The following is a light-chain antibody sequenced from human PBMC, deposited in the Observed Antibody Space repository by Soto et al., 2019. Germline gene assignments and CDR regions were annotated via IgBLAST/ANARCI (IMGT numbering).Light chain of an antibody. V-gene: IGKV3-11*01. CDR3: QQRSDWPS. CDR2: DAS. CDR1: QTISNY. J-gene: IGKJ2*01. Sequence: EVVLIQSPATLSLSPGDRAILSCRASQTISNYLAWYQHKLGQAPRLLIYDASNRATGIPARFSGSGSGTDFTLTISSLEPEDFAVYYCQQRSDWPSFGQGTKLEIK.